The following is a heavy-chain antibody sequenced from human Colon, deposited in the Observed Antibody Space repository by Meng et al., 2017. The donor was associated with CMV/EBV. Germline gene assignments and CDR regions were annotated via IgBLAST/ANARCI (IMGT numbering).Heavy chain of an antibody. Sequence: GGSLRLSCAASGFTFSTYAMHWVRQAPGKGLEWVAVISYDGSNKYYADSVKGRFTISRDNSKNTPYLQMNSLRAEDTAVYYCARSQLELGWFDPWGQGTLVTVSS. J-gene: IGHJ5*02. CDR2: ISYDGSNK. V-gene: IGHV3-30*04. D-gene: IGHD1-1*01. CDR1: GFTFSTYA. CDR3: ARSQLELGWFDP.